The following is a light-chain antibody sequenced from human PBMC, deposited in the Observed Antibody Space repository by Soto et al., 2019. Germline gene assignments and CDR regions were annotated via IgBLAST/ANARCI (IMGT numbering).Light chain of an antibody. V-gene: IGKV1-39*01. CDR3: QQNYSPPPIA. J-gene: IGKJ5*01. CDR1: QSISTY. CDR2: GAS. Sequence: DIQMTQSPSSLSASVGDRVTFTCRASQSISTYLNWYEQKPGKAPNLLIYGASNLQSGVPSRFSGGGSGTDFTLTISSLQPEDFGTYYCQQNYSPPPIAFGQGTRLEIK.